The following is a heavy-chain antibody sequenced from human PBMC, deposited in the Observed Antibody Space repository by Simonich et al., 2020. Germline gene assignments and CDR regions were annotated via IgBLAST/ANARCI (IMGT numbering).Heavy chain of an antibody. Sequence: QVQLVQSGAEVKKPGASVKVSCKASGYTFTGYYMHWVRQAPGQGLEWLGWINTNRGGTNDEQKFKGRVTMTRDTSISTAYMELSRLRSDDTAVYYCARDPVVPAAIRNAFDIWGQGTMVTVSS. D-gene: IGHD2-2*01. CDR1: GYTFTGYY. J-gene: IGHJ3*02. CDR2: INTNRGGT. CDR3: ARDPVVPAAIRNAFDI. V-gene: IGHV1-2*02.